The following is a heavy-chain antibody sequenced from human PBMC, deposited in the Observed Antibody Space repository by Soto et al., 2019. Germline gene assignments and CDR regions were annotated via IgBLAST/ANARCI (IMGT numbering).Heavy chain of an antibody. CDR3: AKDNYYDSSGYPDYYYYGMDV. D-gene: IGHD3-22*01. Sequence: GGSLRLSCAASGFTFSSYGMHWVRQAPGKGLEWVAVISYDGSNKYYADSVKGRFTISRDNSKNTLYLQMNSLRAEDTAVYYCAKDNYYDSSGYPDYYYYGMDVWGQGTTVTVSS. V-gene: IGHV3-30*18. CDR2: ISYDGSNK. CDR1: GFTFSSYG. J-gene: IGHJ6*02.